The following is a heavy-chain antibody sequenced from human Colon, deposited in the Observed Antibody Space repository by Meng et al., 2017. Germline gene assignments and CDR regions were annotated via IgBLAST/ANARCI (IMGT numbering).Heavy chain of an antibody. CDR1: GGTFSSYA. V-gene: IGHV1-69*13. D-gene: IGHD5-12*01. Sequence: SVKVSCKASGGTFSSYAISWVRQAPGQGLEWMGGIIPIFGTANYAQKFQGRVTITADESTSTAYMELSSLRSEDTAVYYCARDNSGYDSGGYYFDYWGQGTLVTVSS. J-gene: IGHJ4*02. CDR2: IIPIFGTA. CDR3: ARDNSGYDSGGYYFDY.